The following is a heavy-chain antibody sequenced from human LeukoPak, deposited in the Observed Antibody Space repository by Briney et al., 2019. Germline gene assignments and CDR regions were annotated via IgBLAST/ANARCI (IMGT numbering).Heavy chain of an antibody. CDR3: AKGKYSSGGVPDY. CDR1: EFTFSSYA. Sequence: GGSLRLSCVASEFTFSSYAMNWVRQAPGKGLEWVSSISGGGESTYYADSVKGRFTVSRDNSKNTLYLQINSLRGEDTAVYYCAKGKYSSGGVPDYWGQGTLVTVSS. V-gene: IGHV3-23*01. J-gene: IGHJ4*02. CDR2: ISGGGEST. D-gene: IGHD6-19*01.